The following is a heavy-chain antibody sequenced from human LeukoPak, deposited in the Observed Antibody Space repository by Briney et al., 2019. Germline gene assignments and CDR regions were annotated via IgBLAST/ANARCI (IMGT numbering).Heavy chain of an antibody. CDR3: ARTPYYDFWSGYYFLDY. V-gene: IGHV1-2*06. J-gene: IGHJ4*02. D-gene: IGHD3-3*01. Sequence: ASVKVSCKASGYTFTGYYMHWVRQAPGQGLEWMGRINPNSGGTNYAQKFQGRDTMTRDTSISTAYMELSRLRSDDTAVYYCARTPYYDFWSGYYFLDYWGQGTLVTVSS. CDR2: INPNSGGT. CDR1: GYTFTGYY.